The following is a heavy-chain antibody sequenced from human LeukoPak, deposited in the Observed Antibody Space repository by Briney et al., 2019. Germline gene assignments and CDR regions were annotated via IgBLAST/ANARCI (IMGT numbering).Heavy chain of an antibody. J-gene: IGHJ4*02. D-gene: IGHD3-16*01. Sequence: GGSLRLFCAASGFIMSSDYMSWVRQAPGKGLEWVSVIYRGDATYYAESVKGRFTISRDSSKNTLYLQMNSLSAEDTAMYYCVREIGNSGNYDWGQGTLVTVSS. CDR1: GFIMSSDY. V-gene: IGHV3-53*01. CDR3: VREIGNSGNYD. CDR2: IYRGDAT.